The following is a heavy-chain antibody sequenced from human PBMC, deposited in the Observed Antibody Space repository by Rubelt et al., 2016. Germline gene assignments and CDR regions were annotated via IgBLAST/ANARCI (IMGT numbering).Heavy chain of an antibody. V-gene: IGHV2-70*01. CDR1: GFSLSPRGVC. D-gene: IGHD2-2*01. CDR2: IDCDDDK. CDR3: DRERYCRSTSFGRGMDV. J-gene: IGHJ6*02. Sequence: QVTLRESGPALVKPTQTLTLTCTFSGFSLSPRGVCVNWIRQPPGKALEWLALIDCDDDKYYTTYLKTRLTISKDTSKSQVFLTMTNRDPLDTATYYGDRERYCRSTSFGRGMDVWGQGTTVTVSS.